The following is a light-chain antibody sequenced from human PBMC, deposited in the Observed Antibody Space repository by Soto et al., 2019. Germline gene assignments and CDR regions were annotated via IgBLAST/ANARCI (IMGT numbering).Light chain of an antibody. CDR1: SSDVGAYNY. CDR3: CSYAGSYNYV. J-gene: IGLJ1*01. CDR2: DVS. Sequence: QSVLTQPRSVSGSPGQSVTISCTGTSSDVGAYNYVSWYQQHPGKAPKVMIYDVSKRPSGVPERFSGSKSGTTASLTISGLQADDEADYYCCSYAGSYNYVFGSGTKLTVL. V-gene: IGLV2-11*01.